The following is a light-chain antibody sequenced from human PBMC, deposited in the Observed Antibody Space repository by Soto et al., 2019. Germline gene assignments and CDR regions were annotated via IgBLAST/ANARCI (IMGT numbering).Light chain of an antibody. CDR2: GAS. Sequence: EIVLTQSPGTLSLSPGERATLSCRASQSVSSSYLAWYQQKPGQAPRLLIYGASSRATGIPDRFSGSGSGTDFTLIISRLEPEDFAVYYCQQYGSSPRTFGQGTKGESK. V-gene: IGKV3-20*01. J-gene: IGKJ1*01. CDR1: QSVSSSY. CDR3: QQYGSSPRT.